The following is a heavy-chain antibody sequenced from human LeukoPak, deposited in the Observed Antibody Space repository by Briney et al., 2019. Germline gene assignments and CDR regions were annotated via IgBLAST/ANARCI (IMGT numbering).Heavy chain of an antibody. CDR1: GGSISSYY. CDR2: IYYSGST. V-gene: IGHV4-59*01. Sequence: SETLSLTCTVSGGSISSYYWSWIQQPPGKGLEWIGYIYYSGSTNYNPSLKSRVTISVDTSKNQFSLKLSSVTAADTAVYYCAATYYDILTGYPTSFDYWGQGTLVTVSS. CDR3: AATYYDILTGYPTSFDY. D-gene: IGHD3-9*01. J-gene: IGHJ4*02.